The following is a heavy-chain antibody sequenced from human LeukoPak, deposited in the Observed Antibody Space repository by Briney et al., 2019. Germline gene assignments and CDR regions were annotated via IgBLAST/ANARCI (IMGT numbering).Heavy chain of an antibody. Sequence: ASVKVSCKASGYILTNYGITWVRQAPGQRLEWMGWVSPNNGGTNYAQKFQGRVTMTRDTSISTLYMDLNSLRSDDTAVYYCARSDVLYASQGEARYFNHWGQGALVTVSS. D-gene: IGHD3-16*01. CDR2: VSPNNGGT. V-gene: IGHV1-2*02. J-gene: IGHJ4*02. CDR1: GYILTNYG. CDR3: ARSDVLYASQGEARYFNH.